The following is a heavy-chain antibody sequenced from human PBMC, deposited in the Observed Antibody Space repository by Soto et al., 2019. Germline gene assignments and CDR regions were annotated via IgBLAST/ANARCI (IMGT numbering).Heavy chain of an antibody. V-gene: IGHV4-34*01. D-gene: IGHD6-13*01. J-gene: IGHJ6*02. CDR2: INYSGST. Sequence: KASETLSLTCAVYGGSFSGYYWSWIRQPPGKGLEWIGEINYSGSTNYNPSLKSRVTISVDTSKNQFSLKLSSVTAADTAVYYCARLAAASYYYYYYGMDVWGQGTTVTVSS. CDR1: GGSFSGYY. CDR3: ARLAAASYYYYYYGMDV.